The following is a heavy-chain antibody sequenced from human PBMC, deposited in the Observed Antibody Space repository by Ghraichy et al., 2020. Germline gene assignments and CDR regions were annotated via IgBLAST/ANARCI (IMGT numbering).Heavy chain of an antibody. CDR1: GFTFSSYA. CDR2: ISGSGGST. V-gene: IGHV3-23*01. J-gene: IGHJ4*02. Sequence: LSLTCAASGFTFSSYAMSWVRQAPGKGLEWVSAISGSGGSTYYADSVKGRFTISRDNSKNTLYLQMNSLRAEDTAVYYCAKAVGRDGYNPFDYWGQGTLVTVSS. D-gene: IGHD5-24*01. CDR3: AKAVGRDGYNPFDY.